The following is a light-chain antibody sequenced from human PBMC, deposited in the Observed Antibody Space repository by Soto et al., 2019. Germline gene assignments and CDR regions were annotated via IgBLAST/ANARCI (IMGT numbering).Light chain of an antibody. J-gene: IGKJ2*01. CDR2: KAS. CDR3: QQYNSYQYT. V-gene: IGKV1-5*03. Sequence: DIQMTQSPSTLSASVGDRVTTTCRASQSISSWLAWYQQKPGKAPKLLIYKASSLEGGIPSRFSGSGSETEFTLTISSLQPEDFATYYCQQYNSYQYTFGQGTKVDIK. CDR1: QSISSW.